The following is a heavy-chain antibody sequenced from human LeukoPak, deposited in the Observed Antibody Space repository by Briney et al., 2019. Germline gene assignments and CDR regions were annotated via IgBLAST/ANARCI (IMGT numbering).Heavy chain of an antibody. D-gene: IGHD2/OR15-2a*01. V-gene: IGHV4-34*01. Sequence: SETLSLTCAVYGGSFSGYYWSWIRQPPGKGLEWIGEINHSGSTNYNPSLKSRVTISVDTSKNQFSLKLSSVTAADTAVYYCASNINSLTGDYWGQGTLVTVSS. CDR2: INHSGST. J-gene: IGHJ4*02. CDR1: GGSFSGYY. CDR3: ASNINSLTGDY.